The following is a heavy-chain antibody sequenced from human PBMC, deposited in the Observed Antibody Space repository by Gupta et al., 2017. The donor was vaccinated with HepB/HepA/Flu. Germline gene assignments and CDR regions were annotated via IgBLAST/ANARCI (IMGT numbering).Heavy chain of an antibody. Sequence: QVVLVQSGTEVKKPGTSVRVSCKASGGVFESFAFAWVRQAPGNGLEWRGGVVPVLNEVNIAQESQGRVAISADASAREVYLDLKSLIPEDTAMFFCVRDSQLMRRTSDPPAFDLWGQGTMVIVSS. J-gene: IGHJ3*01. D-gene: IGHD3-16*01. CDR3: VRDSQLMRRTSDPPAFDL. V-gene: IGHV1-69*01. CDR1: GGVFESFA. CDR2: VVPVLNEV.